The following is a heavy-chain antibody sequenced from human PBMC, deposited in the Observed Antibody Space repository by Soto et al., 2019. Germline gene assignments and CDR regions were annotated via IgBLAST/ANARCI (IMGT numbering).Heavy chain of an antibody. CDR2: IYYSGST. CDR3: ARHHTTLYYYYYMDV. V-gene: IGHV4-39*01. CDR1: GDSISSSRYH. J-gene: IGHJ6*03. Sequence: PSETLSLTCTVSGDSISSSRYHWGWIRQPPGKGLEWIGTIYYSGSTYYNPSLNSRVTISVDTSKNQFALKLSSVTAADTAVYYCARHHTTLYYYYYMDVWGKGTTVTVSS. D-gene: IGHD1-1*01.